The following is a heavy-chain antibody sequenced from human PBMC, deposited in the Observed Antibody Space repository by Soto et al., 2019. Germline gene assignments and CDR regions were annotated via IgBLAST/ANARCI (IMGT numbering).Heavy chain of an antibody. D-gene: IGHD2-15*01. CDR2: IYYSGST. CDR1: GGSISSYY. J-gene: IGHJ5*02. Sequence: QVQLQESGPGLVKPSETLSLTCTVSGGSISSYYWSWIRQPPGKGLEWIGYIYYSGSTNYNPSLKSRVTISVDTSKNQFSLKLSSVTAADTAVYYCARVWGPLRVSLECSGGSCYSPGWFDPWGQGTLVTVSS. CDR3: ARVWGPLRVSLECSGGSCYSPGWFDP. V-gene: IGHV4-59*01.